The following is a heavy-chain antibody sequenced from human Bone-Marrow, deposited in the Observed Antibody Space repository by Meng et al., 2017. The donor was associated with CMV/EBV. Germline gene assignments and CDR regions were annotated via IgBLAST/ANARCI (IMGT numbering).Heavy chain of an antibody. J-gene: IGHJ4*02. Sequence: GGSLRLSCAASGFTFSSYGMHWVRQAPGKGLEWVAFIRYDGSNKYYADSVKGRFTISRDNSKNTLYLQMNRLRTEDTAVYYCATTQVGAPDYWGQGTLVTVSS. CDR1: GFTFSSYG. CDR3: ATTQVGAPDY. CDR2: IRYDGSNK. D-gene: IGHD1-26*01. V-gene: IGHV3-30*02.